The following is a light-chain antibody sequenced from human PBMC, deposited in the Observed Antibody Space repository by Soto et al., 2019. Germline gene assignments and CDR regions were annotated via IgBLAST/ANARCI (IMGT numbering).Light chain of an antibody. V-gene: IGLV1-40*01. Sequence: QSVLTQPPSVSGAPGQRVTISCTGRSSNIGAGYDVHWYQQLPGTAPKLLIYGNSNRPSGVPDRFSGSKAGTSASLAITGLQAEEEADYYCQSFDSSLRGVFGGGTKLTGL. CDR3: QSFDSSLRGV. J-gene: IGLJ3*02. CDR1: SSNIGAGYD. CDR2: GNS.